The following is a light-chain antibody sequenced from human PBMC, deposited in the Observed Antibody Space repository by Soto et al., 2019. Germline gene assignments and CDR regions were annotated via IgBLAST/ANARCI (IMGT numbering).Light chain of an antibody. CDR1: QSISTY. Sequence: DIQMTQSPSSLSASVGDRVSITCRASQSISTYLNWFHQKPGEAPNLLIYAASTLQSGVPSRFSGSGSGTVFTLTISNLQPEDFATYYCQQSYDHPVTFGQGTRLDIK. CDR3: QQSYDHPVT. V-gene: IGKV1-39*01. J-gene: IGKJ5*01. CDR2: AAS.